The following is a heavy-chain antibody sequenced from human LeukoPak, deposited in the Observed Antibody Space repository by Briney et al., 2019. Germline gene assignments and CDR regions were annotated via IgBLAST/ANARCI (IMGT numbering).Heavy chain of an antibody. Sequence: GGSLRLSCAASGFTFSSYSMNWVRQAPGKGLEWVSSISSSSSYVYYADSVKGRFTISRDNAKNSLYLQMNSLRAEDTAVYYCARETAVAGNWLDPWGRGTLVIVSS. V-gene: IGHV3-21*01. CDR3: ARETAVAGNWLDP. CDR2: ISSSSSYV. D-gene: IGHD6-19*01. J-gene: IGHJ5*02. CDR1: GFTFSSYS.